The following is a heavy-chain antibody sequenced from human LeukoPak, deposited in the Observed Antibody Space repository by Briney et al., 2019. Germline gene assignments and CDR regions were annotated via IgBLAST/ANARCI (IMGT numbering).Heavy chain of an antibody. J-gene: IGHJ4*02. V-gene: IGHV4-39*07. CDR2: IYYSGST. CDR3: ARDYYDSSGYYHLFDY. CDR1: GGSISSYY. Sequence: PSETLSLTCSVSGGSISSYYWGWIRQPPGKGLEWIGSIYYSGSTYYNPSLKSRVTISVDTSKNQFSLKLSSVTAADTAVYYCARDYYDSSGYYHLFDYWGQGTLVTVSS. D-gene: IGHD3-22*01.